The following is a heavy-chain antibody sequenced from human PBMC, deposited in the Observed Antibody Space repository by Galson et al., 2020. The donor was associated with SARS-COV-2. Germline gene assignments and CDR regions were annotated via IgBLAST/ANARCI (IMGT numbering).Heavy chain of an antibody. CDR2: ISSDGGRP. J-gene: IGHJ5*02. CDR1: GFIFSSSA. CDR3: VKRYCSSTTCWYDP. V-gene: IGHV3-64D*06. Sequence: GGSLRLSCSASGFIFSSSAMHWVRQAPGRGPEYVSVISSDGGRPHYADSVKGRFSISRDNSENTLYLQMTSLTPEDTATYYCVKRYCSSTTCWYDPWGQGTLVTVSS. D-gene: IGHD2-2*01.